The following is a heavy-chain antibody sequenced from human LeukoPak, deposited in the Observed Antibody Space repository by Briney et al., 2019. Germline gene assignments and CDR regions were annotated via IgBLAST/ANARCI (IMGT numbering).Heavy chain of an antibody. CDR2: IYYSGRT. CDR3: ARDPGTYCTNGVCYLFDY. Sequence: SETLSLTCTVSGGSISSSIYYWGWIRQPPGKGLEWIGSIYYSGRTYYNPSLKSRVTISVDTSKNQFSLKLSSVTAADTAVYYCARDPGTYCTNGVCYLFDYWGQGTLVTVSS. CDR1: GGSISSSIYY. D-gene: IGHD2-8*01. V-gene: IGHV4-39*02. J-gene: IGHJ4*02.